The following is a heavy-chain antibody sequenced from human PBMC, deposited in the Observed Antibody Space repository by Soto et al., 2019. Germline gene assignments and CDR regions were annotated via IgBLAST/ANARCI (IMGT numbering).Heavy chain of an antibody. V-gene: IGHV3-23*01. CDR3: AKVATAPYCSGGSCYFGDWFDP. D-gene: IGHD2-15*01. J-gene: IGHJ5*02. CDR1: GFTFSSYA. Sequence: EVQLLESGGGLVQPGGSLRLSCAASGFTFSSYAMSWVRQAPGKGLEWVSAISGSGGSTYYADSVKGRFTISRDNSKNTLYLQMNSLRAEDTAVYYCAKVATAPYCSGGSCYFGDWFDPWGQGTLVTVSS. CDR2: ISGSGGST.